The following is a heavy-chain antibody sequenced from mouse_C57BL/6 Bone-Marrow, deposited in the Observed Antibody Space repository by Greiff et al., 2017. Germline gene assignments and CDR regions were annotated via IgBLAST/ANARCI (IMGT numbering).Heavy chain of an antibody. Sequence: VQLQQPGAELVKPGASVKLSCKASGYTFTSYWMHWVKQRPGRGLEWIGRIDPSSGGTKYNEKFKSKATLTVDKASSTAYMQLSSLTSEDSAVYYCEHGNCFYWYFAVWGTGTTVTVSS. D-gene: IGHD2-1*01. V-gene: IGHV1-72*01. CDR1: GYTFTSYW. CDR3: EHGNCFYWYFAV. CDR2: IDPSSGGT. J-gene: IGHJ1*03.